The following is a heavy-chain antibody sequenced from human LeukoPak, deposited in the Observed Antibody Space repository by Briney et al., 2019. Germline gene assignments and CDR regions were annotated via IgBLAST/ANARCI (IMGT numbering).Heavy chain of an antibody. D-gene: IGHD3-3*01. CDR1: GYTFTSYD. J-gene: IGHJ4*02. Sequence: ASVKVSCNSSGYTFTSYDINWVRQATGQGLEWMGWMNPNSGNTGYAQKFQGRVTMTRNTSISTAYMELSSLRSEDTAVYYCAKANSITIFGVISPVDYWGQGNLVTVSS. CDR2: MNPNSGNT. V-gene: IGHV1-8*01. CDR3: AKANSITIFGVISPVDY.